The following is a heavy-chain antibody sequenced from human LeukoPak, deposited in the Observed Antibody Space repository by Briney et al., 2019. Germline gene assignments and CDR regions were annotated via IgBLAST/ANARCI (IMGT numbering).Heavy chain of an antibody. V-gene: IGHV4-59*08. CDR1: GGSISSYY. Sequence: SETLSLTCTVYGGSISSYYWSWIRQPPGKGLEWIGYIYYSGSTNYNPSLKSRVTISVDTSKNQFSLKLSSVTAADTAVYYCARLNPRAMGYYGMDVWGQGTTVTVSS. CDR3: ARLNPRAMGYYGMDV. CDR2: IYYSGST. D-gene: IGHD5-18*01. J-gene: IGHJ6*02.